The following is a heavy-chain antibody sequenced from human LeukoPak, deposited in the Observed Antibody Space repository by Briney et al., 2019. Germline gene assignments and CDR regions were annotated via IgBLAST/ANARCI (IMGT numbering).Heavy chain of an antibody. CDR3: AKDSSGSYPLIVYNWFDP. CDR1: GFTFSSYG. CDR2: ISGSGGST. Sequence: PGGSLRLSCAASGFTFSSYGMSWVRQAPGKGLEWVSAISGSGGSTYYADSVKGRFTISRDNSKNTLYLQMNSLRAEDTAVYYCAKDSSGSYPLIVYNWFDPWGQGTLVTVSS. V-gene: IGHV3-23*01. D-gene: IGHD3-10*01. J-gene: IGHJ5*02.